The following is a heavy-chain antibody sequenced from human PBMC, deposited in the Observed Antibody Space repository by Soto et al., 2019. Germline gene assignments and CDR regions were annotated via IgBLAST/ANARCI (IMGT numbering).Heavy chain of an antibody. CDR2: IDPRDSYV. V-gene: IGHV5-10-1*01. J-gene: IGHJ5*02. D-gene: IGHD2-2*01. Sequence: PGESLKISCTGFGYTFTTFWISWVRQMPGKGLEWMGRIDPRDSYVNYNPSFQGHVTISLDKSISTAYLQWGSLKASDTAMYYCARLFCSTTTCDSWFDPWGQGTLVTVSS. CDR1: GYTFTTFW. CDR3: ARLFCSTTTCDSWFDP.